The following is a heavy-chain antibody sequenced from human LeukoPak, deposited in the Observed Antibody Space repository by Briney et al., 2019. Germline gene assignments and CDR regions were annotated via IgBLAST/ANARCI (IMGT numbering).Heavy chain of an antibody. Sequence: PSETLSLTCTVSGGSISSYYWSWIRQPPGKGLEWIGYIYYSGSTNYNPSLKSRVTISVDTSKNQFSLKLSSVTAADTAVYYCARGTWFGELFGYYYYMDVWGKGTTVTISS. CDR1: GGSISSYY. CDR2: IYYSGST. J-gene: IGHJ6*03. V-gene: IGHV4-59*01. CDR3: ARGTWFGELFGYYYYMDV. D-gene: IGHD3-10*01.